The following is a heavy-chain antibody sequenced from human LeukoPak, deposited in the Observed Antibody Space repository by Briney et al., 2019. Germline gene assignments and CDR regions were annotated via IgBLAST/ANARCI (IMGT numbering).Heavy chain of an antibody. CDR2: IWFDESNK. CDR3: ARVKVGTTNRFDY. CDR1: GLTFSRYG. D-gene: IGHD1-26*01. Sequence: GGSLRLSCEASGLTFSRYGMHWVRQAPGKGLEWVAVIWFDESNKYYADSVKGRFTISRDNAKNSLYLQMNSLRAEDTAVYYCARVKVGTTNRFDYWGQGTLVTVSS. V-gene: IGHV3-33*01. J-gene: IGHJ4*02.